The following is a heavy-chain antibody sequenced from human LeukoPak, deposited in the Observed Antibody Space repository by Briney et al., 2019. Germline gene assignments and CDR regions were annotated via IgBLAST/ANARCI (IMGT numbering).Heavy chain of an antibody. Sequence: PGGSLRLSCAASGFNVSSYFMSWVRQAPGKGLEWVSVIHSGGSTYYAASVKGRFTISRDNSKNTLYLQMNSLRAEDTAVYYCVKPISGGLAVTGDWFDPWGQGTLVTVSS. V-gene: IGHV3-53*01. J-gene: IGHJ5*02. CDR2: IHSGGST. CDR3: VKPISGGLAVTGDWFDP. D-gene: IGHD6-19*01. CDR1: GFNVSSYF.